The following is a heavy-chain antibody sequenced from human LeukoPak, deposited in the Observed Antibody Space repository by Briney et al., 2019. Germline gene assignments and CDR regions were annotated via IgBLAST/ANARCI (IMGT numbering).Heavy chain of an antibody. D-gene: IGHD4/OR15-4a*01. CDR2: MNPNSGNT. Sequence: ASVKVSCKASGHTFTSYDINWVRQATGQGLEWMGWMNPNSGNTGYAQKFQGRVTMTRNTSISTAYMELSSLRSEDTAVYYCASGDYGDPPLNYWGQGTLVTVSS. CDR1: GHTFTSYD. CDR3: ASGDYGDPPLNY. V-gene: IGHV1-8*01. J-gene: IGHJ4*02.